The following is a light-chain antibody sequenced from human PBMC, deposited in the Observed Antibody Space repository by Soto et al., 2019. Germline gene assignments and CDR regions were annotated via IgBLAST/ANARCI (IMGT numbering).Light chain of an antibody. V-gene: IGKV3D-15*01. CDR3: QQYNNWPPLT. CDR2: GAS. J-gene: IGKJ4*01. CDR1: QNIDNN. Sequence: EIVMTQSPATLSVSPGDRVTLSCRPSQNIDNNLAWYQQRPGQPPRLLIYGASTRANGIPARFSGSGSGTEFTLTISSLQSEDFAVYCCQQYNNWPPLTFGGGTKVEIK.